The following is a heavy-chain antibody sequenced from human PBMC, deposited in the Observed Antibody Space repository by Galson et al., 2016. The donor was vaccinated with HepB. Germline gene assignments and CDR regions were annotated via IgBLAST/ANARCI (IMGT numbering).Heavy chain of an antibody. V-gene: IGHV4-59*08. J-gene: IGHJ4*02. CDR3: TSTRQNTHSICDY. CDR1: GVSISSYY. D-gene: IGHD2/OR15-2a*01. Sequence: LPLTCTVSGVSISSYYWSWFRRPPGRAPQWMGDIYYSGCTNTNPAPKSRVTIPVDNAKNQFSLKLSSVTAADTAVYYCTSTRQNTHSICDYWGQGALVTVSS. CDR2: IYYSGCT.